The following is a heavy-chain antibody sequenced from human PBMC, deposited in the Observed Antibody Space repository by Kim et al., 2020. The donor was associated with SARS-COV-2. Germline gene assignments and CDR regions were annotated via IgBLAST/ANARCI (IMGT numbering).Heavy chain of an antibody. V-gene: IGHV4-31*03. CDR1: GGSISSGGYY. CDR3: ARDPLKNHVPLGYYYYYGMDV. Sequence: SETLSLTCTVSGGSISSGGYYWSLIRQHPGKGLEWIGYIYYSGSTYYNPSLKSRVTISVDTSENQFSLKLSSVTAADTAVYYCARDPLKNHVPLGYYYYYGMDVWGQGTTVTVSS. CDR2: IYYSGST. J-gene: IGHJ6*02.